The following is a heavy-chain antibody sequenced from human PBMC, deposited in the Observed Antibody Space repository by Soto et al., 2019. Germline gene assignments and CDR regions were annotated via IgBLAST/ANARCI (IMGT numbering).Heavy chain of an antibody. J-gene: IGHJ4*02. CDR2: IYYSGST. D-gene: IGHD5-18*01. V-gene: IGHV4-59*01. CDR3: ARDNGYSYGYTLDH. Sequence: PSETLSLTCTVSGGSISSYYWSWIRQPPGKGLEWIGYIYYSGSTNYNPSLKSRVTISVDTSKNQFSLKLSPVTAADTAVYYCARDNGYSYGYTLDHWGQGTLVTVS. CDR1: GGSISSYY.